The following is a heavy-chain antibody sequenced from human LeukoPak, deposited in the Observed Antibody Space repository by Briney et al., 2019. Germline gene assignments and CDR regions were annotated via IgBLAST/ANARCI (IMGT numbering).Heavy chain of an antibody. CDR2: VSAYNGNT. CDR3: AKRGLRYFDWAQTPFDY. J-gene: IGHJ4*02. CDR1: GYTFTNYG. Sequence: ASVKVSCKASGYTFTNYGISWVRQAPGQGLDGMGWVSAYNGNTNSAQKLQGRVTMTTDTSTSTAYMERRSLRSDDTAVYYRAKRGLRYFDWAQTPFDYWGQGTLVTVSS. D-gene: IGHD3-9*01. V-gene: IGHV1-18*01.